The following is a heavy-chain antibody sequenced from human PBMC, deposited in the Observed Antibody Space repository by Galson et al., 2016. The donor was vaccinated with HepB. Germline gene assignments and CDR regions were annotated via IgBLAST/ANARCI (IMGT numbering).Heavy chain of an antibody. J-gene: IGHJ4*02. CDR1: GFTFSTHA. Sequence: SLRLSCAASGFTFSTHAMHWVRQAPGKGLEWVALVSYDGSNQYYADSVKGRFTISRDNSKNTLYLQMNSLRADDTAVYYCARGHRPDYWGQGTLITVSS. V-gene: IGHV3-30-3*01. CDR3: ARGHRPDY. CDR2: VSYDGSNQ.